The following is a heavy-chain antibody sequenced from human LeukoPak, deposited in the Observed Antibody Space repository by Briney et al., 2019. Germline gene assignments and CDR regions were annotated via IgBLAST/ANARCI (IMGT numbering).Heavy chain of an antibody. Sequence: SETLSLACTVSGXSISSYYWSWIPQPPGKGLEWIAYIHYSGNTKYNPSLKSRVTISVDTSKNQFSLKFNSVTAADTALYYCARHVSSGFDYWGQGILVTVSS. CDR1: GXSISSYY. J-gene: IGHJ4*02. CDR2: IHYSGNT. CDR3: ARHVSSGFDY. D-gene: IGHD6-19*01. V-gene: IGHV4-59*08.